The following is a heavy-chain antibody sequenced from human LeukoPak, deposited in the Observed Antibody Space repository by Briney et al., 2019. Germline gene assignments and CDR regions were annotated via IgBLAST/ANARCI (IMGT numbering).Heavy chain of an antibody. D-gene: IGHD4-17*01. CDR3: ARDLPFHDYGDYVDAFDI. V-gene: IGHV4-61*01. CDR1: GGSVSSGSYY. CDR2: IYYSGST. J-gene: IGHJ3*02. Sequence: SETLSLTCTVSGGSVSSGSYYWSWIRQPPGKGLEWIEYIYYSGSTNYNPSLKSRVTISVDTSKNQFSLKLSSVTAADTAVYYCARDLPFHDYGDYVDAFDIWGQGTMVTVSS.